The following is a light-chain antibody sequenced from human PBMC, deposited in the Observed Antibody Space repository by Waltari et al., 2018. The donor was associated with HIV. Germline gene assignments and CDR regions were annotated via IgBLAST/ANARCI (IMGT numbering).Light chain of an antibody. CDR3: AAWDDTLNGHVI. J-gene: IGLJ2*01. Sequence: QSVLTQPPSASGTPGQRVTISCSGSSSNIGSFSVHWYQQLPGVAPQLLIHSNNQRPSGVSDRFSGSQSGTSASLAISGLQSEDEADYYCAAWDDTLNGHVIFGGGTKVTVL. CDR2: SNN. CDR1: SSNIGSFS. V-gene: IGLV1-44*01.